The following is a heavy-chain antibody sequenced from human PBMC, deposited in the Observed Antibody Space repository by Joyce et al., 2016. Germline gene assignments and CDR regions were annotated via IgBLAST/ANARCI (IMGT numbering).Heavy chain of an antibody. D-gene: IGHD6-13*01. Sequence: QVQLVESGGGVVQPGGSLRLSCAASGFSLNTYPTHWVCQAPGKGLEWVAVISSDGTNKHYTDSVKGRFTFARDNSKNILYLQMNSLTNEDTAMYYCASGKGYKNSWSSYFDPWGQGTPVTVSS. CDR2: ISSDGTNK. J-gene: IGHJ5*02. CDR1: GFSLNTYP. V-gene: IGHV3-30*04. CDR3: ASGKGYKNSWSSYFDP.